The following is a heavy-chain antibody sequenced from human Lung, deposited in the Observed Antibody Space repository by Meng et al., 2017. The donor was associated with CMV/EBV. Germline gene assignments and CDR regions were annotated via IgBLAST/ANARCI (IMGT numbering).Heavy chain of an antibody. CDR1: GFSLSTSEVG. J-gene: IGHJ5*02. V-gene: IGHV2-5*02. CDR3: ALFTGSWFDP. D-gene: IGHD1-14*01. Sequence: QVNLQESRPKPVKPTQTLTLTCTFSGFSLSTSEVGVGWIRQPPGKALEWLAVIYWDDDKRYSPSLKSRLTITKDTSKNQVVLTLTNMDPVDTATYYCALFTGSWFDPWGQGTLVTISS. CDR2: IYWDDDK.